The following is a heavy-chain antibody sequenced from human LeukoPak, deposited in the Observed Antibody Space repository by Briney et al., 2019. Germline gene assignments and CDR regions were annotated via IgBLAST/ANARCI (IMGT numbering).Heavy chain of an antibody. CDR1: GFTFSSYE. Sequence: GGSLRLSCAASGFTFSSYELNWVRQAPGKGLEWVSYISSSGTLIYYADSVKGRFTISRDNAKNSLYLQMNSLRAEDTAVYYCAELGITMIGGVWGKGTTVTISS. J-gene: IGHJ6*04. V-gene: IGHV3-48*03. CDR3: AELGITMIGGV. CDR2: ISSSGTLI. D-gene: IGHD3-10*02.